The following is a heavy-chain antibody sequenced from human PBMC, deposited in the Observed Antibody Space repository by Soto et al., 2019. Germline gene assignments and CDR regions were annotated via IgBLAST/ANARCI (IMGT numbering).Heavy chain of an antibody. CDR2: RYYSEST. D-gene: IGHD2-15*01. CDR1: GGSSTTGGYY. CDR3: ARTKCSGGSCYSWSLDY. J-gene: IGHJ4*02. Sequence: SETLSLTCTVSGGSSTTGGYYWSWIRQLPGKGLEWIGHRYYSESTYYNPSLKSRVSISLDTSKNQFSLKLSFVTAADTAMYYCARTKCSGGSCYSWSLDYWGQGTAVTVSS. V-gene: IGHV4-31*03.